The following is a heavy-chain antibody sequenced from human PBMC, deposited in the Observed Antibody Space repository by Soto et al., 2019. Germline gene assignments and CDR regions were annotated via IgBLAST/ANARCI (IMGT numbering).Heavy chain of an antibody. CDR1: GDSINNDDYY. CDR2: IYYSGST. J-gene: IGHJ5*02. Sequence: PSETLSLTCSVSGDSINNDDYYWSWIRQPPGKGLEWIGYIYYSGSTYYNPSLRSRLTISLDTSKNQFSLRLGSVTAADTAVYYCARATGNVVPAARRGWFDPWGQGTLVTVSS. V-gene: IGHV4-30-4*01. D-gene: IGHD2-2*01. CDR3: ARATGNVVPAARRGWFDP.